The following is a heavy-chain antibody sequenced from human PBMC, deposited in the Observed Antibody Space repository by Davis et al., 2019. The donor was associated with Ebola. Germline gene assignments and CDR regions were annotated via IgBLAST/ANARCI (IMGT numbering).Heavy chain of an antibody. J-gene: IGHJ4*02. Sequence: MPSETLSLTCEVSGGTISSSSWWRWVRQSPGKGLEWIGEIYHSGATNYNPFLKSRIPMSVDKSKNQFSLRLSSVTAADKAVYYCARSHSDWLLPFDYWGQGTLATVSS. CDR1: GGTISSSSW. D-gene: IGHD3-9*01. CDR3: ARSHSDWLLPFDY. V-gene: IGHV4/OR15-8*01. CDR2: IYHSGAT.